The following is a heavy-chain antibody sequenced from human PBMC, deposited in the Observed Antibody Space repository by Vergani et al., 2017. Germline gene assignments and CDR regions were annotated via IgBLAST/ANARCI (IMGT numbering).Heavy chain of an antibody. CDR3: AKDLGTSSGGGWFDP. D-gene: IGHD6-6*01. CDR2: ISWNINSI. CDR1: GFTSAGYA. Sequence: EVQLEESGGGLVLPGRSLRLSCVASGFTSAGYAMHWVRQAPGKGLEWVSGISWNINSIGYADSVKGRFTISRDNAKNSLYLQMNSLRAEDTALYYCAKDLGTSSGGGWFDPWGQGTLVTVSS. V-gene: IGHV3-9*02. J-gene: IGHJ5*02.